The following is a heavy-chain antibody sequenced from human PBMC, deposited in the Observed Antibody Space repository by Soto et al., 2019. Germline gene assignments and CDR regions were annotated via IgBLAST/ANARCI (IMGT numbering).Heavy chain of an antibody. D-gene: IGHD6-6*01. Sequence: SETLSLTCTVSGGSISSGGYYWSWIRQHPGKGLEWIGYIYYSGSTYYNPSLKSRVTISVDTSKNQFSLELSSVTAADTAVYYCARERPDGARLDPWGQGTLVTVSS. CDR2: IYYSGST. J-gene: IGHJ5*02. CDR1: GGSISSGGYY. CDR3: ARERPDGARLDP. V-gene: IGHV4-30-4*08.